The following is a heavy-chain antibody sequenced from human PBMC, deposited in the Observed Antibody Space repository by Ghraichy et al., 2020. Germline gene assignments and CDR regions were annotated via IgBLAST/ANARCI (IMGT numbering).Heavy chain of an antibody. CDR2: INQDGSVK. CDR3: ARDSDGALDY. J-gene: IGHJ4*02. Sequence: LSLTCAASGFSFSSYWMSWVRQAPGKGLEWVANINQDGSVKHYVDSVKGRFTISRDNAKNSLYLQMNSLRAEDTAVYYCARDSDGALDYWGQGTLVTVSS. CDR1: GFSFSSYW. V-gene: IGHV3-7*01. D-gene: IGHD5-24*01.